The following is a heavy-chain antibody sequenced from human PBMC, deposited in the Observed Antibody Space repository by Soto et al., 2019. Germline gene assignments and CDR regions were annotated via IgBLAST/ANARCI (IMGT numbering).Heavy chain of an antibody. Sequence: QVQLVESGGGVGQPGNSLRLSCAGSGFTFSSYSIHWVRQPPGKGLEWVTVISSDGNTNFYADSVKCRFTISRDNSKNIVYLQMNSLGAEDTAAYYCTREVVIPYWYFDLWGRGNLVTVSS. CDR1: GFTFSSYS. CDR3: TREVVIPYWYFDL. J-gene: IGHJ2*01. CDR2: ISSDGNTN. D-gene: IGHD2-21*01. V-gene: IGHV3-30-3*01.